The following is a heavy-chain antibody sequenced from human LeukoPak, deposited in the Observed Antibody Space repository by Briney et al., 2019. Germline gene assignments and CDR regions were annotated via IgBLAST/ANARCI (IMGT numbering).Heavy chain of an antibody. V-gene: IGHV4-59*08. CDR1: GASINNNF. CDR3: ARHRDYYDT. Sequence: PSETLSLTCTVSGASINNNFWTWLRQPPGKGLEWIGYIYSSGSANYNPSLKSRVIISGDTSKNQISLNLTSVTAADTAVYFCARHRDYYDTWGHGTLATVSS. J-gene: IGHJ4*01. CDR2: IYSSGSA. D-gene: IGHD3-22*01.